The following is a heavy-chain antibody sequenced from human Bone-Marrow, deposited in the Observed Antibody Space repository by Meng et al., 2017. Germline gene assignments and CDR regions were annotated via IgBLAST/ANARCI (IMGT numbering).Heavy chain of an antibody. CDR2: INPDTGDT. CDR3: ARDENISLGKLFGDY. CDR1: GSTFPAYY. D-gene: IGHD2-21*01. J-gene: IGHJ4*02. V-gene: IGHV1-2*06. Sequence: QGRLVRAWAELKNPGAYVKVSCKPSGSTFPAYYIHWVRQAPGQGLEWMGHINPDTGDTLYAQKFQGRVSMTGDTSISTAYVELSGLRSDDTAVYYCARDENISLGKLFGDYWGQGTLVTVSS.